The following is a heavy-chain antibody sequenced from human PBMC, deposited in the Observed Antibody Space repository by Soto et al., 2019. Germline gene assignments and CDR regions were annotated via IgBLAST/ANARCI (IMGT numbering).Heavy chain of an antibody. J-gene: IGHJ4*02. CDR3: AEFVRDDVRRSDLDH. CDR2: FYCSGTT. CDR1: GDSITASYSN. Sequence: SETLSLTCTVSGDSITASYSNWAWIRQPPGKGLEWLGTFYCSGTTSQNPPPRRRITISGDTSRNQVSLNLRSVTAADSGVYYCAEFVRDDVRRSDLDHWGQGNLVTVS. V-gene: IGHV4-39*01. D-gene: IGHD3-10*02.